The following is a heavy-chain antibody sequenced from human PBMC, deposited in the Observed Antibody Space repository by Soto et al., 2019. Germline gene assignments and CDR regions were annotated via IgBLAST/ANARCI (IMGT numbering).Heavy chain of an antibody. V-gene: IGHV4-31*03. D-gene: IGHD2-2*01. Sequence: SETLSLTCTVSGGSIRRGGYYWTWIRHYPGKGLEWLGHIYYSGSTFYNPSLKSRVTISVDTSKNQFSLKLNSVTAADTAVYYCARASDGFSIHSWGQGTLVTVSS. J-gene: IGHJ4*02. CDR3: ARASDGFSIHS. CDR2: IYYSGST. CDR1: GGSIRRGGYY.